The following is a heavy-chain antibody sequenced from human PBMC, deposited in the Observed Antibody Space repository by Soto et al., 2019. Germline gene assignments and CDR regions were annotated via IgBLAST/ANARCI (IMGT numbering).Heavy chain of an antibody. Sequence: QLQLQESGSGLVKPSQTLSLTCAVSGGSISSGGYSWSWIRQPPGKGLEWSGSIYHSGSTYYNPSLTSRVTISVDRSKNQFSLQLSSVTAADTAVYYCARGQVVAAQHWGQGTLVTVSS. CDR3: ARGQVVAAQH. V-gene: IGHV4-30-2*01. J-gene: IGHJ4*02. CDR1: GGSISSGGYS. CDR2: IYHSGST. D-gene: IGHD2-15*01.